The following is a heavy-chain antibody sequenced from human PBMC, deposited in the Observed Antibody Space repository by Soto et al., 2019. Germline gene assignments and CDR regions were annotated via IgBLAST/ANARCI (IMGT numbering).Heavy chain of an antibody. V-gene: IGHV3-7*01. CDR3: AREKRASGYFDY. Sequence: EVQLVESGGGLVQTGGSLRLSCAASGFTFSAYWMSWVRQAPGKGLEWVANIKQAGSEKYYVDSVNGRFIISRDEAKNSWFLQVNSLRVEDTAVYYCAREKRASGYFDYWGQGTLVTVSS. CDR2: IKQAGSEK. D-gene: IGHD6-25*01. CDR1: GFTFSAYW. J-gene: IGHJ4*02.